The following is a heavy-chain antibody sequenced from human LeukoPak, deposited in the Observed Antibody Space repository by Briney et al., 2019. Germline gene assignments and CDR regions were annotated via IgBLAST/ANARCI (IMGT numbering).Heavy chain of an antibody. J-gene: IGHJ4*02. CDR1: GASISSYY. Sequence: SETLSLTCTVSGASISSYYWSWIRQPPGKGLEWIWYIYYNGNTNYNPSLKSRVTISVDTSKNQFSLMMTSLTAEDTAVYYCATHRYSYANFDYWGQGTLVTVSS. CDR3: ATHRYSYANFDY. D-gene: IGHD2-8*01. CDR2: IYYNGNT. V-gene: IGHV4-59*08.